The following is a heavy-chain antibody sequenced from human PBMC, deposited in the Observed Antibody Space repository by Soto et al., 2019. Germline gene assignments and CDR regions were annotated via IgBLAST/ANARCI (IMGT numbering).Heavy chain of an antibody. CDR3: ARAGYGDYGKPFDY. V-gene: IGHV1-69*01. J-gene: IGHJ4*02. Sequence: QVQLVQSGAEVKKPGSSVKVSCKASGGTFNTYSISWVRQAPGQGLEWMGGIIPMFGTANYAQKFQGRVTITADESTSTAYMDLSSLRSEDTAMYYCARAGYGDYGKPFDYWGQGTLVTVSS. CDR1: GGTFNTYS. CDR2: IIPMFGTA. D-gene: IGHD4-17*01.